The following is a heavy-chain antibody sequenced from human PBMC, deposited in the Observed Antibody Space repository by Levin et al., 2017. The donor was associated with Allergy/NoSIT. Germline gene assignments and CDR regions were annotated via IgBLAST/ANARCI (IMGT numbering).Heavy chain of an antibody. V-gene: IGHV3-7*02. CDR1: GFTFSSYW. D-gene: IGHD2-2*01. Sequence: GGSLRLSCAASGFTFSSYWMSWVRQAPGKGLEWVANIKQDGSEKYYVDSVKGRFTISRDNAKNSLYLQMNSLRAEDTAVYYCASPILYCSSTSCYHDAFDIWGQGTMVTVSS. CDR2: IKQDGSEK. CDR3: ASPILYCSSTSCYHDAFDI. J-gene: IGHJ3*02.